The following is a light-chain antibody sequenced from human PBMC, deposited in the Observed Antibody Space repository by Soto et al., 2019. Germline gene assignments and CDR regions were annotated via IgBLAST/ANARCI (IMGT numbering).Light chain of an antibody. CDR2: GVN. J-gene: IGLJ2*01. V-gene: IGLV2-14*03. CDR3: TSYTTISTLVV. Sequence: QSALTQPASVSGSPGQSITISCTGTSSDVGGYNYVSWYQHRPGKAPELIIYGVNNRPSGVSLRFSGSKSGNTASLTISGLQAEDEADYYCTSYTTISTLVVFGGGTKLTVL. CDR1: SSDVGGYNY.